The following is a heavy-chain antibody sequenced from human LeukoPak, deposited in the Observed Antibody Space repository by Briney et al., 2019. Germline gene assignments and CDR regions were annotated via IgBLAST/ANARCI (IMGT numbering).Heavy chain of an antibody. J-gene: IGHJ4*02. CDR1: GFTFSSYG. CDR2: ISYDGRNK. Sequence: ARSLRLSCAASGFTFSSYGMHWVRQAPGKGLEWVAAISYDGRNKEYVDSVKGRCTISRDNSKNTLYLQRNSLRVEDTAVYYCAKDRGYSHGFEYWGQGTLVTVSS. V-gene: IGHV3-30*18. D-gene: IGHD5-12*01. CDR3: AKDRGYSHGFEY.